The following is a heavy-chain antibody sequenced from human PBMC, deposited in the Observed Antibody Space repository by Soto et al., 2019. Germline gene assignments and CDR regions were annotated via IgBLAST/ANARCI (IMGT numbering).Heavy chain of an antibody. CDR2: INPNSGGT. CDR3: ARDWSNWNDGEGSLDI. Sequence: ASVKVSCKASGYTFTGYYMHWVRQAPGQGLEWMGWINPNSGGTNYAQKFQGWVTMTRDTSFSTAYMELSRLRSDDTCVDYGARDWSNWNDGEGSLDIWGQGTMVTVSS. D-gene: IGHD1-1*01. CDR1: GYTFTGYY. V-gene: IGHV1-2*04. J-gene: IGHJ3*02.